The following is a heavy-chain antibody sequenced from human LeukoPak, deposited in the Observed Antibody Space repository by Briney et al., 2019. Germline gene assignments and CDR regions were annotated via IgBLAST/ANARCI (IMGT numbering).Heavy chain of an antibody. CDR1: GYIFTSYW. J-gene: IGHJ4*02. D-gene: IGHD3-16*02. V-gene: IGHV5-51*01. CDR3: ARTCVMITFGGVIVPCSSFDY. CDR2: IYPGDSDT. Sequence: GESLKISCKGSGYIFTSYWIGWVRQMPGKGLEWMGIIYPGDSDTRYSPSFQGQVTISADKSISTAYLQWSSLKASDTAMYYCARTCVMITFGGVIVPCSSFDYWGQGTLVTVSS.